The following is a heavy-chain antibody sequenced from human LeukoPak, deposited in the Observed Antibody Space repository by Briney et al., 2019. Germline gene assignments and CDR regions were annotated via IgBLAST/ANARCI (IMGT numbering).Heavy chain of an antibody. Sequence: GGSLRLSCAASGFTFSSYSMNWVRQAPGKGLEWVSYISSSSSTIYYAESVKGRFTISRDNAKNSLYLQMNSLRAEDTAVYYCARAVRRGPDYWGQGTLVTVSS. D-gene: IGHD3-10*01. V-gene: IGHV3-48*01. CDR2: ISSSSSTI. J-gene: IGHJ4*02. CDR1: GFTFSSYS. CDR3: ARAVRRGPDY.